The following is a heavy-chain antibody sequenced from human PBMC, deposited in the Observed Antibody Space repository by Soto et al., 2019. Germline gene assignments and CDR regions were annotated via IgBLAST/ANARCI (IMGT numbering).Heavy chain of an antibody. J-gene: IGHJ4*02. CDR2: ISSNGGST. CDR3: VKDKSFQSHREGFDY. Sequence: GGSLRLSCSASGFTFSSYAMHWVRQAPGKGLEYVSAISSNGGSTYYADSVKGRFTISRDNSKNTLYLQMSSLRAEDTAVYYCVKDKSFQSHREGFDYWGQGTLVTSPQ. CDR1: GFTFSSYA. V-gene: IGHV3-64D*08. D-gene: IGHD1-26*01.